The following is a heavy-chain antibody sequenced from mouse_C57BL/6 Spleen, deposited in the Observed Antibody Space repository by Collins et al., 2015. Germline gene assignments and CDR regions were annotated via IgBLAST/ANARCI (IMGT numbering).Heavy chain of an antibody. J-gene: IGHJ2*01. CDR1: GYAFTNYL. CDR2: INPGSGGT. Sequence: QVQLQQSGAELVRPGTSVKVSCKASGYAFTNYLIEWVKQRPGQGLEWIGVINPGSGGTNYNEKFKGKATLTADKSSSTAYMQLSSLTSDDSAVYFCARSDYDDYFDYWGQGTTLTVSS. CDR3: ARSDYDDYFDY. V-gene: IGHV1-54*01. D-gene: IGHD2-4*01.